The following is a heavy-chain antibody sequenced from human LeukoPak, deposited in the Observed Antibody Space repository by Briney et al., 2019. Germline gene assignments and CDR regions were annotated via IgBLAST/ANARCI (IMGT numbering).Heavy chain of an antibody. J-gene: IGHJ4*02. Sequence: GGSLRLSCAASGFTFSTFGMHWVRQPPYKGLEWVAFIRYDGSQKYYGDSVKGRFTISRDNSKNTLYLEMDSLRPDDTAFYYCAKRVGGNYYDTSGGQGTLVTVSS. V-gene: IGHV3-30*02. CDR3: AKRVGGNYYDTS. CDR2: IRYDGSQK. CDR1: GFTFSTFG. D-gene: IGHD3-22*01.